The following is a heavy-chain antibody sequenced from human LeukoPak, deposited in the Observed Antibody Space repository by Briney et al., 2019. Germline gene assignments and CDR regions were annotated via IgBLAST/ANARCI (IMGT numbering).Heavy chain of an antibody. Sequence: AGGSLRLSCVGSGFTFSTYWMSWVRQAPDKGLEWVAVISSDGSNKYYADSVKGRFTISKDISKTMIYLQMNSLRAEDTAVYYCAKSGTTSSWSPRVKTYFDYWGQGTLVTVSS. CDR3: AKSGTTSSWSPRVKTYFDY. J-gene: IGHJ4*02. CDR1: GFTFSTYW. V-gene: IGHV3-30*18. CDR2: ISSDGSNK. D-gene: IGHD6-13*01.